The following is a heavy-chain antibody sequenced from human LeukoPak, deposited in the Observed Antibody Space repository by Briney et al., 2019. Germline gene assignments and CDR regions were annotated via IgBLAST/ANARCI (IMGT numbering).Heavy chain of an antibody. Sequence: ASVKVSCKASGYTFTGYYMHWVRQAPGQGLEWMGWINPNSGGTNYAQKFQGRVTITADKSTSTAYMELSSLRSEDTAVYYCARTEGERYSGYDFWESVNWFDPWGQGTLVTVSS. CDR3: ARTEGERYSGYDFWESVNWFDP. V-gene: IGHV1-2*02. CDR1: GYTFTGYY. D-gene: IGHD5-12*01. CDR2: INPNSGGT. J-gene: IGHJ5*02.